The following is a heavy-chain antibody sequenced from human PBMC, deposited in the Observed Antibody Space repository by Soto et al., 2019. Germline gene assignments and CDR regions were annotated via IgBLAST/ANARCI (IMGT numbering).Heavy chain of an antibody. CDR2: IYYSGST. CDR1: GGSISSSSYY. CDR3: ARRYTTSPIYYYYYYGMDV. D-gene: IGHD1-26*01. Sequence: SETLSLTCTVSGGSISSSSYYWGWIRQPPGKGLEWIGSIYYSGSTYYNPSLKSRVTISVDTSKNQFSLKLSSVTAADTAVYYCARRYTTSPIYYYYYYGMDVWGQGTTVTVS. V-gene: IGHV4-39*01. J-gene: IGHJ6*02.